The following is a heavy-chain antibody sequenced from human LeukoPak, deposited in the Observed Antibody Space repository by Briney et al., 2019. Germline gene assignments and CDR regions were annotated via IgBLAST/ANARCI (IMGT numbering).Heavy chain of an antibody. V-gene: IGHV3-48*02. J-gene: IGHJ3*02. CDR1: GFTFSSYS. CDR2: ISGSGSVS. CDR3: ARDGGFGFLAAFDI. Sequence: GGSLRLSCAASGFTFSSYSMNGVRQAPGKGLEWISYISGSGSVSYYEDSVKGRFTISRDNVKNSLYLQMNSLRDEDTALYYCARDGGFGFLAAFDIWGQGTMVTVSS. D-gene: IGHD3-10*01.